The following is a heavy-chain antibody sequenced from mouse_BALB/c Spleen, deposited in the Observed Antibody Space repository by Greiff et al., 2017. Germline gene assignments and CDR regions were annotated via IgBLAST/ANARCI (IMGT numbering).Heavy chain of an antibody. V-gene: IGHV3-2*02. D-gene: IGHD1-1*01. CDR2: ISYSGST. Sequence: EVQRVESGPGLVKPSQSLSLTCTVTGYSITSDYAWNWIRQFPGNKLEWMGYISYSGSTSYNPSLKSRISITRDTSKNQFFLQLNSVTTEDTATYYCARWAYGSGMDYWGQGTSVTVSS. J-gene: IGHJ4*01. CDR3: ARWAYGSGMDY. CDR1: GYSITSDYA.